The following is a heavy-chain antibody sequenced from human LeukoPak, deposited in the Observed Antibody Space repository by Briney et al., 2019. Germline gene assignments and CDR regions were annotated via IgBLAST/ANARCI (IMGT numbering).Heavy chain of an antibody. CDR1: GFTFSSYA. J-gene: IGHJ4*02. V-gene: IGHV3-64*02. CDR2: ISSNGGTT. D-gene: IGHD6-19*01. CDR3: AKVGSGWPGYYFDY. Sequence: PGGSLRLSCAASGFTFSSYAMHWVRLSTGKGLEYVSGISSNGGTTSYADSVQGRFTISRDNSKNTLYLQMCSLRGEDMAVYYCAKVGSGWPGYYFDYWGQGTLVTVSS.